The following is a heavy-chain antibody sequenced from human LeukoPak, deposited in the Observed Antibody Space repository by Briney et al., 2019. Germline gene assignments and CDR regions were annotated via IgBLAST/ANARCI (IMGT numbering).Heavy chain of an antibody. CDR1: GGSTSNYY. CDR3: ARHERISGSGYYLDY. J-gene: IGHJ4*02. V-gene: IGHV4-59*04. Sequence: KSSETLSLTCTVSGGSTSNYYWTWIRQPPGGRLEWIGYIYNSRSTYYNPSLKSRVTISVDTSKNQSSLKLSSVTAADTAVYYCARHERISGSGYYLDYWGQGTLVTVSS. D-gene: IGHD3-22*01. CDR2: IYNSRST.